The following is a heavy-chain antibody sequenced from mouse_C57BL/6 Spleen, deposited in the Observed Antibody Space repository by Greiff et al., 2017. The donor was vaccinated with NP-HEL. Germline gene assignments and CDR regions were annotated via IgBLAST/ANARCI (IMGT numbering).Heavy chain of an antibody. D-gene: IGHD2-3*01. CDR3: ARSGLLGYAMDY. CDR1: GYTFTSYW. CDR2: IDPSDSYT. J-gene: IGHJ4*01. Sequence: QVQLQQSGAELVMPGASVKLSCKASGYTFTSYWMHWVKQRPGQGLEWIGEIDPSDSYTNYNQKFKGKSTLTVDKSSSTAYMQLSSLTSEDSAVYYCARSGLLGYAMDYWGQGTSVTVSS. V-gene: IGHV1-69*01.